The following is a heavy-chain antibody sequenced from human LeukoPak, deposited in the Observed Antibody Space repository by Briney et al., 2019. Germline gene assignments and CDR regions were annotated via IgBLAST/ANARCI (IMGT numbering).Heavy chain of an antibody. CDR3: ARDSIAVAGRDY. Sequence: PGGSLRLSCAASGFTFSSYAMSWVRQAPGKGLEWVSVVCSGGNTYYADSVKGRFTISRDNSKNTLYLQMNSLRAEDTAVYYCARDSIAVAGRDYWGQGTLVTVSS. CDR1: GFTFSSYA. J-gene: IGHJ4*02. V-gene: IGHV3-53*01. CDR2: VCSGGNT. D-gene: IGHD6-19*01.